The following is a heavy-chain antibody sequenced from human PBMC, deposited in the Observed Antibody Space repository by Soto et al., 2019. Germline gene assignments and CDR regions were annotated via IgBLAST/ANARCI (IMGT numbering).Heavy chain of an antibody. CDR3: TMSTYGSTISWNNDH. CDR1: GFILSDHY. Sequence: PGGSLRLSCVASGFILSDHYMDWVRQDPGKGLAWVARSRNKPNSYTTQYAASVKGRFTVSRDEAKNSLYLQMNSLKTEDTAVYYCTMSTYGSTISWNNDHWGQGTLVTVSA. J-gene: IGHJ4*02. V-gene: IGHV3-72*01. D-gene: IGHD1-1*01. CDR2: SRNKPNSYTT.